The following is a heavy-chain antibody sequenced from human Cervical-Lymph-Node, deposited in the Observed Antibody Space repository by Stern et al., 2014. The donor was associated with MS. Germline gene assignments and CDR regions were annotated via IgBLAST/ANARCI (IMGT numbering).Heavy chain of an antibody. CDR2: IYHTGIV. J-gene: IGHJ4*02. CDR1: GGSLRSYY. Sequence: QLQLQESGPGLVKPSETLSLTCTVSGGSLRSYYWNWIRQAPGKGLEWLGLIYHTGIVNYNPSLSSRVAMSVDTSKNQFSLTVSSVTAADTAVYYCAREGEYCSGSRCYPFLDYWGQGTLVTVSS. D-gene: IGHD2-15*01. CDR3: AREGEYCSGSRCYPFLDY. V-gene: IGHV4-59*01.